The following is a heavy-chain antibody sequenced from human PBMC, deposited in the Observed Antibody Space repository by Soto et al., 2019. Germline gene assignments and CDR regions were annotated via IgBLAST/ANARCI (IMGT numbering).Heavy chain of an antibody. Sequence: QVQLVQSGAEVNKPGSSVKVSCKASGGTFRSYTISWVLQSPGQGLEWMGRIFPILVIAHYAQKFQGRVTITAYKSTSTAKIELRRMRYEEQAVYYCARDNPQDARNHWGQGNLVNVSS. CDR3: ARDNPQDARNH. V-gene: IGHV1-69*08. CDR2: IFPILVIA. J-gene: IGHJ5*02. CDR1: GGTFRSYT.